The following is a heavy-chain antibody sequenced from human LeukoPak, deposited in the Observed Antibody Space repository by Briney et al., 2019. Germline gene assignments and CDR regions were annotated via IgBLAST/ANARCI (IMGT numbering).Heavy chain of an antibody. CDR1: GFTFSCYA. Sequence: GGSLRLSCAASGFTFSCYAMSWVRQAPGKGLEWVSAISGSGGSTYYADSVKGRFTISRDNSKNTLYLQMNSLRAEDTAVYYCAKSGPYDSSGYRFDYWGQGTLVTVSS. D-gene: IGHD3-22*01. V-gene: IGHV3-23*01. J-gene: IGHJ4*02. CDR2: ISGSGGST. CDR3: AKSGPYDSSGYRFDY.